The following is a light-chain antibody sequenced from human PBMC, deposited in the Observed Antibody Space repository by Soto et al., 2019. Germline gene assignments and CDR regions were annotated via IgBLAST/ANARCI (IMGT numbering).Light chain of an antibody. J-gene: IGKJ1*01. CDR1: QSVSNS. Sequence: EIVMTQSPATLSVSPGERATLSCRASQSVSNSLAWYQQKPGQAPRLLIYGASTRATGIPARFSGGGSGTEFTLTISSLQSEDFAVYYCQQYNNWPRTFGQGTKVEIK. CDR3: QQYNNWPRT. V-gene: IGKV3-15*01. CDR2: GAS.